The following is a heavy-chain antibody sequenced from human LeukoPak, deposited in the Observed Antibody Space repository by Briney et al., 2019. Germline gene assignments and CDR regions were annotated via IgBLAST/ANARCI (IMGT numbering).Heavy chain of an antibody. V-gene: IGHV1-2*02. CDR3: ALEDSSSSSYFDY. CDR2: INPNSGGT. J-gene: IGHJ4*02. D-gene: IGHD6-6*01. CDR1: GYTFTGYY. Sequence: ASVKVSCKASGYTFTGYYLHWVRQAPGQGLEWMGWINPNSGGTNYAQKFQGRVTMTRDTSISTAYMELSRLTSDDTAVYCCALEDSSSSSYFDYWGQGTLVTVSS.